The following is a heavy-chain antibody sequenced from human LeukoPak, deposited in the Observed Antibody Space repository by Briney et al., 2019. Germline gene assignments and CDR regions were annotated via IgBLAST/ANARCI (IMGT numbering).Heavy chain of an antibody. CDR3: ARVDYGDYGFDY. CDR2: IYSGGST. J-gene: IGHJ4*02. Sequence: GGSLRLSCAASGFTVSTNYMSWVRQAPGKGLEWVSVIYSGGSTYYADSVKGRFTISRDNSKNTLYLQMNSLRAEDTAVYYCARVDYGDYGFDYWGQGTLVTVSS. CDR1: GFTVSTNY. D-gene: IGHD4-17*01. V-gene: IGHV3-66*01.